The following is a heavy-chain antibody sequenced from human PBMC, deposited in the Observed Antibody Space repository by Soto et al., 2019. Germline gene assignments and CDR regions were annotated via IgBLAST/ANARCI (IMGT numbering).Heavy chain of an antibody. Sequence: GGSLRLSCAASGLNFSSYSMNWVRQAPGKGLEWVSYISSSSTIYYADSVKGRFTISRDNSKNTLYLQMNSLRAEDTAVYYCAKDQGSSWYEIDYWGQGT. V-gene: IGHV3-48*01. CDR1: GLNFSSYS. D-gene: IGHD6-13*01. CDR3: AKDQGSSWYEIDY. CDR2: ISSSSTI. J-gene: IGHJ4*02.